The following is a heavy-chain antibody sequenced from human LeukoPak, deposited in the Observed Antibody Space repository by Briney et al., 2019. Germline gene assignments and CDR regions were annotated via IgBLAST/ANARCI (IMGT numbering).Heavy chain of an antibody. CDR3: AREPSIAAAGRHRSSLLYAFDI. J-gene: IGHJ3*02. Sequence: SETLSLTCTVSGGSISSSSYSWGWIRQPPGKGLEWIGNIYYSGSTYYNPSLKSRVTISVDTSKNQFSLKLSSVTAADTAVYYCAREPSIAAAGRHRSSLLYAFDIWGQGTMVTVSS. D-gene: IGHD6-13*01. V-gene: IGHV4-39*07. CDR2: IYYSGST. CDR1: GGSISSSSYS.